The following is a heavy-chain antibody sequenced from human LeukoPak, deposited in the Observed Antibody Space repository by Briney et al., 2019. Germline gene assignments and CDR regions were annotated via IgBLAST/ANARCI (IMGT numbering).Heavy chain of an antibody. CDR3: AKDGRSGYFDY. Sequence: GGSLRLSCAASGFTFSSYGMHWVRQAPGKGLEWVAVISYDGSNKYYADSVKGRFTISRDNSKNTLYLQMNSLRAEDTAVYYCAKDGRSGYFDYWGQGTLVTVSS. V-gene: IGHV3-30*18. CDR2: ISYDGSNK. CDR1: GFTFSSYG. J-gene: IGHJ4*02. D-gene: IGHD2-15*01.